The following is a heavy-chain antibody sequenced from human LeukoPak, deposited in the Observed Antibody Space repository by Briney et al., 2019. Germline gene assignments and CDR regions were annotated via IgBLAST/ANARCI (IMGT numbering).Heavy chain of an antibody. CDR1: GFTFSSYS. Sequence: GGSLRLSCAASGFTFSSYSMNWVRQAPGKGLEWVSYISSSSSTIYYADSVKGRFTISRDNAKNSLYLRMNSLRAEDTAVYYCARDNTWAFDIWGQGTMVTVSS. V-gene: IGHV3-48*01. CDR2: ISSSSSTI. CDR3: ARDNTWAFDI. J-gene: IGHJ3*02.